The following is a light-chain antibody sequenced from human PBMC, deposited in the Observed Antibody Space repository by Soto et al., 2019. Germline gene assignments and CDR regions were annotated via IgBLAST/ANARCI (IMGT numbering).Light chain of an antibody. J-gene: IGKJ1*01. CDR1: QSISSW. Sequence: DIHMNRYPSTLSASLGDRVTITCRASQSISSWLAWYQQKPGKAPKRLIYAASSLQSGVPSRFRGSRSGTEFTLTISSLQPEDFATYYCLQHDSNVWTFGQGTKVDIK. CDR3: LQHDSNVWT. CDR2: AAS. V-gene: IGKV1-5*01.